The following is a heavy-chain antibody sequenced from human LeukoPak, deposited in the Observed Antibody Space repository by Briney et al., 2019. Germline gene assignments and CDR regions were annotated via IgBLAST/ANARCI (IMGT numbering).Heavy chain of an antibody. CDR1: GFTFSSYS. Sequence: GGSLRLSCAASGFTFSSYSMNWVRQAPGKGLEWVSSISSSSSYIYYADSVKGRFTISRDNAKNSLYLQMNSLRAENTAVYYCARIIAAAGFDYWGQGTLVTVSS. CDR3: ARIIAAAGFDY. J-gene: IGHJ4*02. D-gene: IGHD6-13*01. CDR2: ISSSSSYI. V-gene: IGHV3-21*01.